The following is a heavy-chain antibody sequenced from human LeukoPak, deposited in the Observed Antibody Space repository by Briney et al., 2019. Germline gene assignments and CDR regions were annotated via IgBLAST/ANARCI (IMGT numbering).Heavy chain of an antibody. D-gene: IGHD3-10*01. CDR3: AKPILHTMVREPFDY. J-gene: IGHJ4*02. CDR1: GFTFSSYA. Sequence: GGSLRLSCAASGFTFSSYAMSWVRQAPGKGLEWVSGISGSGGRTYYPDSVKGRFTISRDNSKNTLYLQMNSLRAEDTAVYYCAKPILHTMVREPFDYWGQGTLVTVSS. V-gene: IGHV3-23*01. CDR2: ISGSGGRT.